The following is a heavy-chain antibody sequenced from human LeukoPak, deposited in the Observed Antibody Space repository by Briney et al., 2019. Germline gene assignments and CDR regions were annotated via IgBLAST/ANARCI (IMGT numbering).Heavy chain of an antibody. J-gene: IGHJ4*02. Sequence: PGRSLRLSCAASGFTFSIYAMHWVRQAPGKGLEWVAVISYDGSNKYYADSVKGRFTISRDNSKNTLYLQMNSLRAEDTAVYYCAREDGYSSSYYFDYWGQGTLVTVSS. CDR1: GFTFSIYA. V-gene: IGHV3-30-3*01. D-gene: IGHD6-6*01. CDR2: ISYDGSNK. CDR3: AREDGYSSSYYFDY.